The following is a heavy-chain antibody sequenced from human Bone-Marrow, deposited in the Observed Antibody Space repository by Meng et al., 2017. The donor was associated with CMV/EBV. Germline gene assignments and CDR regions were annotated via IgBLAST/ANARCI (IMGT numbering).Heavy chain of an antibody. Sequence: QVPLVRVGVWLKTPWSTGKVSVKASGGTFRSYAISGVRQAPGQGLEWMGGIIPIFGTANYAQKYQGRVTITADESTSTAYMELSSLRSEDTAVYYCARGGGYDFDYWGQGTLVTVSS. V-gene: IGHV1-69*12. CDR2: IIPIFGTA. J-gene: IGHJ4*02. D-gene: IGHD5-12*01. CDR1: GGTFRSYA. CDR3: ARGGGYDFDY.